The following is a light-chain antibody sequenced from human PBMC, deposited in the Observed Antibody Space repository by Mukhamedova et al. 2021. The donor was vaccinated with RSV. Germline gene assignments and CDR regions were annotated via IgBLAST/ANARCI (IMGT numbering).Light chain of an antibody. Sequence: WYQRRVHGKAPNLLNYDASNLENGVPSRFSGSGFGTDFTLTIGSLQPEDFATYYCQQSNTYPLTFGGGTKVEIK. J-gene: IGKJ4*01. CDR3: QQSNTYPLT. V-gene: IGKV1-13*02. CDR2: DAS.